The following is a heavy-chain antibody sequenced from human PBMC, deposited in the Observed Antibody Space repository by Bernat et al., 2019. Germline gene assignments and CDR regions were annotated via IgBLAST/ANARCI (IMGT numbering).Heavy chain of an antibody. J-gene: IGHJ4*02. CDR3: ARGGGNWNYLDY. CDR2: IGSAGDT. Sequence: EVQLVESGGGLVQPGGSLRLSCAASGFTFSSYDMHWVRQATGKGLEWVSAIGSAGDTYYPGCGEGLFTNTRENAKNSLFRQMNSLRAGESAWYNCARGGGNWNYLDYWGQGTLVTVSS. V-gene: IGHV3-13*01. CDR1: GFTFSSYD. D-gene: IGHD1-1*01.